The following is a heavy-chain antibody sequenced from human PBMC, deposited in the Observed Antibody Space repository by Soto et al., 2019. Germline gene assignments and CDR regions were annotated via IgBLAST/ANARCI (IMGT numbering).Heavy chain of an antibody. CDR1: GYTFTNYW. Sequence: PGASLKISCKGSGYTFTNYWIGWVRQMPGKGLEWMGIIYPGDSDTKYNPSFQGQVTISADKSITTTYLQWSSLKASDTAIYYCAASIFYYGMDVWGQGTTGTVS. V-gene: IGHV5-51*01. CDR2: IYPGDSDT. J-gene: IGHJ6*02. CDR3: AASIFYYGMDV.